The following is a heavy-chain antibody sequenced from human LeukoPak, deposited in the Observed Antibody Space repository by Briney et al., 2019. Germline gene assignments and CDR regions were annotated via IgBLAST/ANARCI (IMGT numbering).Heavy chain of an antibody. CDR1: GFTFSSYW. Sequence: PGGSLRLSCVASGFTFSSYWMSWVRQAPGKGLKWVANIKQDGSEKYYVDSVQGRFTISRDNAKNSLYLQMNSLRAEDTAVYYCAKQGHVVVVAAADYWGQGTLVTVSS. CDR2: IKQDGSEK. V-gene: IGHV3-7*01. J-gene: IGHJ4*02. D-gene: IGHD2-15*01. CDR3: AKQGHVVVVAAADY.